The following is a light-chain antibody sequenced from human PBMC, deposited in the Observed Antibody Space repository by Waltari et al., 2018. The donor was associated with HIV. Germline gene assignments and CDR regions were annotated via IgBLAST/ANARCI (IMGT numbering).Light chain of an antibody. Sequence: QSALTQPPSASGSPGQSVTISCTGTSSDVGGYNYVSWYQQHPGKAPKLMIFDVSKRPSGVPARFSGSKSGNTASLTVSGLQAEDEADYYCGSYSGSKNFAVFGGGTKLTVL. CDR1: SSDVGGYNY. J-gene: IGLJ3*02. CDR2: DVS. V-gene: IGLV2-8*01. CDR3: GSYSGSKNFAV.